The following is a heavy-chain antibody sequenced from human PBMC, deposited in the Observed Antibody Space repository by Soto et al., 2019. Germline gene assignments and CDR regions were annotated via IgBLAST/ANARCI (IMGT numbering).Heavy chain of an antibody. CDR2: IIPIFGTA. J-gene: IGHJ6*02. Sequence: QVQLVQSGAEVKKPGSSVKVSCKASGGTFSSYAISWVRQAPGQGLEWMGGIIPIFGTANYAQKFQGRVTITAEESTSTAYMELSSLRSEDTAVYYCARSLVNYDILTGYANYGMDVWGQGTTVTVSS. V-gene: IGHV1-69*01. CDR3: ARSLVNYDILTGYANYGMDV. D-gene: IGHD3-9*01. CDR1: GGTFSSYA.